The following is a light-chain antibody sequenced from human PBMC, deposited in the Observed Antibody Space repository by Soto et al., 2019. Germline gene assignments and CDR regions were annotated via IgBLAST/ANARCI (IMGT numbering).Light chain of an antibody. J-gene: IGKJ1*01. Sequence: FRQSPGTPFFFLGEKDTPSFWARHTVINTFLAWYQQKPGQAPRLLIYGASTRATDIPDRFSGSGSGTDFSLTISRLEPKDFAVYYCQQYGSSPATFGQGTKVDIK. CDR1: HTVINTF. CDR2: GAS. CDR3: QQYGSSPAT. V-gene: IGKV3-20*01.